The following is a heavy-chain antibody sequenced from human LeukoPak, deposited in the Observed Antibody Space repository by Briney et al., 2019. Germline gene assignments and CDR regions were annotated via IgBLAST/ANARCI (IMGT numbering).Heavy chain of an antibody. CDR1: GFTFNTYA. CDR2: ISGTYGST. Sequence: GGSLRLSCAASGFTFNTYAMNWVRQAPGKGLEWVSVISGTYGSTYYADSVKGRFTISRDNSNNRLYLQMDSLRAEDTAVYYCASLYGGISPLDYWGQGTLVTASS. CDR3: ASLYGGISPLDY. V-gene: IGHV3-23*01. J-gene: IGHJ4*02. D-gene: IGHD4-23*01.